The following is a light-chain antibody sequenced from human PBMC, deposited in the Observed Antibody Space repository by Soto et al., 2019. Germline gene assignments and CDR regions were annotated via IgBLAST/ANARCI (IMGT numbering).Light chain of an antibody. J-gene: IGLJ1*01. CDR3: SSYTSSNTHV. CDR2: EVS. CDR1: SSDVGSYNR. Sequence: QSVLTQPPSVSGSPGQSVAISCTGTSSDVGSYNRVSWYQQPTGTAPKVMTYEVSNRPSGVPDRFSGSKSGNTASLTISGLQAEDEADYYCSSYTSSNTHVLGTGTKLTVL. V-gene: IGLV2-18*02.